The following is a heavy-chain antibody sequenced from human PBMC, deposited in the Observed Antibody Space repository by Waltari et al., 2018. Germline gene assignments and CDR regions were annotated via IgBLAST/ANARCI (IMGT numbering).Heavy chain of an antibody. CDR2: IYHSGST. D-gene: IGHD6-6*01. CDR1: GYSISSGSY. J-gene: IGHJ6*03. V-gene: IGHV4-38-2*01. CDR3: ARVRIAARAPWGYMDV. Sequence: QVQLQESGPGLVKPSETLSLTCAVPGYSISSGSYWGWTRQPPGKGLEWIGSIYHSGSTYYNPSLKSRVTISRDNAKNSLYLQMNSLRAEDTAVYYCARVRIAARAPWGYMDVWGKGTTVTVSS.